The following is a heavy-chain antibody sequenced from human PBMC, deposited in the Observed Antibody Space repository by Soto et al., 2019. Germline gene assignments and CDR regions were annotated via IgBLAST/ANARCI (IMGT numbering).Heavy chain of an antibody. V-gene: IGHV1-46*01. CDR1: GYTFTTYY. D-gene: IGHD3-16*01. CDR3: AGGGMITFGGAYFDY. CDR2: INLSGGST. Sequence: QVQLVQSGAEVKKPGASVKVSCKASGYTFTTYYMHWVRQAPGQGLEWMGIINLSGGSTSYAQKFQGRVTMTGDTSASTVYMEVSSLRSEDTAAYYCAGGGMITFGGAYFDYWGQGTLVTVSS. J-gene: IGHJ4*02.